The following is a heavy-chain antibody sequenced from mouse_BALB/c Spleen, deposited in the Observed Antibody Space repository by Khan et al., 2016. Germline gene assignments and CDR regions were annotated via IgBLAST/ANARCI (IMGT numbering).Heavy chain of an antibody. J-gene: IGHJ1*01. CDR3: ASTFWYFDV. CDR2: INPDSSTI. CDR1: GFDFSRYW. Sequence: EVQLQESGGGLVQPGGSLKLSCAAAGFDFSRYWMSWVRQAPGKGLEWIGEINPDSSTINYTPSLKDKFIISSDNAKNTLYLQMSKVRSEDTDLYYGASTFWYFDVWGAGTTVTVAS. V-gene: IGHV4-1*02.